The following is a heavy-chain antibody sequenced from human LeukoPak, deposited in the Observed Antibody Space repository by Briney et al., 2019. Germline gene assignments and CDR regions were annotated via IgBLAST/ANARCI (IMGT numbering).Heavy chain of an antibody. Sequence: PSETLSLTCTVSGGSISSGNFYWSWIRQHPGKGLEWIGYIYNSEITYYNPSLESRVTTSVDTSKNQFFLKLTSVTAADTAVYYCARAIGDSSGYWGAGPGYFDYWGQGTLVTVSS. D-gene: IGHD3-22*01. V-gene: IGHV4-31*03. CDR1: GGSISSGNFY. CDR2: IYNSEIT. CDR3: ARAIGDSSGYWGAGPGYFDY. J-gene: IGHJ4*02.